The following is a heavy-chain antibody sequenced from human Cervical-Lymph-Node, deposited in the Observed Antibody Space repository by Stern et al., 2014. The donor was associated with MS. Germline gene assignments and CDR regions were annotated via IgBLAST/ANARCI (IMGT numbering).Heavy chain of an antibody. J-gene: IGHJ4*02. CDR2: IWPSGSA. Sequence: QVQLQESGPGLVKPSQTLSLTCTVSGDSINSGSFYWSWIRQPAGKGLEWIGRIWPSGSAFYFPSLKSRAAISINTSQNQFSLKLTSVTAADTAIYFCASGYRFFDYWGQGILVTVSS. V-gene: IGHV4-61*02. D-gene: IGHD5-18*01. CDR1: GDSINSGSFY. CDR3: ASGYRFFDY.